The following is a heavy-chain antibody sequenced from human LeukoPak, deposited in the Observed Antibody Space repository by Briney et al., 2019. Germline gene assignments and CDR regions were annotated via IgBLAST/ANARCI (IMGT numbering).Heavy chain of an antibody. J-gene: IGHJ4*02. CDR2: INPNSGGT. Sequence: GASVKVSCKASGYTFTGYYMHWVRQAPGQGLEWMGWINPNSGGTNYAQKFQGRVTMTRDTSISTAYMELSRLRSDDTAVYYCARDGEYGSGSYSTDYFDYWGQRTLVTVSS. CDR3: ARDGEYGSGSYSTDYFDY. D-gene: IGHD3-10*01. V-gene: IGHV1-2*02. CDR1: GYTFTGYY.